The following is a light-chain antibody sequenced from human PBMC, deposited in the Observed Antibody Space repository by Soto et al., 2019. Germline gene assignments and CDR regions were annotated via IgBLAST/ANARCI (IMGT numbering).Light chain of an antibody. Sequence: EIVLTQSPGTLSLSPGKRATLSCRASQSVSNFLAWYQQKPGQAPRLLIYDTSNRATGIPARCSGSGSGTDFTLTINNLDPEDFAVYYWQQRSNWPITFGQGTRLEIK. V-gene: IGKV3-11*01. J-gene: IGKJ5*01. CDR2: DTS. CDR1: QSVSNF. CDR3: QQRSNWPIT.